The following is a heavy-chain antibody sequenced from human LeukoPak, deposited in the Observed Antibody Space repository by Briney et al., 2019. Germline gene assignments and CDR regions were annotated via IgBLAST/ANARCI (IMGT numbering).Heavy chain of an antibody. CDR2: ISRSAGSI. J-gene: IGHJ6*02. Sequence: PGGSLRLSCAASGFTFSSYAMSWVRQAPGKGLEWVSTISRSAGSIYYADSVKGRFTISRDNAKNSLYLQMNSLRAEDTAVYYCAREADTNAQLGKGYYYGMDVWGQGTTVTVSS. CDR1: GFTFSSYA. D-gene: IGHD7-27*01. CDR3: AREADTNAQLGKGYYYGMDV. V-gene: IGHV3-21*01.